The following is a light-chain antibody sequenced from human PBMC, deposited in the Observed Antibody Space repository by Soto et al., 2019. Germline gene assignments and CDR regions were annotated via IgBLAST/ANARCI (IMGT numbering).Light chain of an antibody. V-gene: IGLV4-69*01. CDR3: QTRATNIGWV. Sequence: QLVLTQSPSASASLGASVRLTCTLSSGHSSYAIAWHQQRPEKGPRFLMKVSGDGSHFKGDGIPDRFSGSSSGAERYLTISSLQSEDEAEYYCQTRATNIGWVFAGGTKLTVL. CDR2: VSGDGSH. CDR1: SGHSSYA. J-gene: IGLJ3*02.